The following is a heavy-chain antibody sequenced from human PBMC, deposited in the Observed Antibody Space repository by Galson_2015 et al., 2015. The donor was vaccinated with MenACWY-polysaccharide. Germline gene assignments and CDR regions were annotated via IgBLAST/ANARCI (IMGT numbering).Heavy chain of an antibody. CDR2: VRSNSYGATT. Sequence: SLRLACEASGFSFGDFPMSWVGQAPGEGVEWVAYVRSNSYGATTHYAASVNGRFTISRGDSKDIAYLHMNSLKTEDTAVYYCTRDRLVFGFIYNFFDFWGQGTLVTVSS. D-gene: IGHD2-2*02. V-gene: IGHV3-49*04. CDR1: GFSFGDFP. CDR3: TRDRLVFGFIYNFFDF. J-gene: IGHJ4*02.